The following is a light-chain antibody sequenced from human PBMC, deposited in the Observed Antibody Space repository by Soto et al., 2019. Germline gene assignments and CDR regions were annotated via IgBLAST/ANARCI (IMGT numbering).Light chain of an antibody. V-gene: IGLV4-69*01. Sequence: QPVLTQSPSASASLGASVKLTCTLSSGHTNNAIAWHQQKPEKGPRYLMKVNSDGSHSKGDGIPDRFSGSSSGAERYLIISRLQSEDEADYYCQTWGTGIYVVFGGGTKLTVL. J-gene: IGLJ2*01. CDR2: VNSDGSH. CDR3: QTWGTGIYVV. CDR1: SGHTNNA.